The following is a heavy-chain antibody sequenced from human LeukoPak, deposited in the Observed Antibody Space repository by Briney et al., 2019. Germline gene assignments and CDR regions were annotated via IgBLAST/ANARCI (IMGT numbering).Heavy chain of an antibody. CDR2: IDSDGSAT. J-gene: IGHJ2*01. V-gene: IGHV3-74*01. CDR3: ARGVWGSRNFDL. Sequence: GGSLRLSCTASGFPFSCYWIHWVRQAPGKGLVWVSRIDSDGSATNYADSVRGRFTISRDNAKNTLFLQMNSLRVEDTAMYYCARGVWGSRNFDLWGRGTLVTVSS. CDR1: GFPFSCYW. D-gene: IGHD3-16*01.